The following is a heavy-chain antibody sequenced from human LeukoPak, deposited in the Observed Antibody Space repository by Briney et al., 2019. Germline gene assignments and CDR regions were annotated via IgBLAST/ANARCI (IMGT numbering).Heavy chain of an antibody. D-gene: IGHD3-16*01. CDR1: GFTFSSSA. V-gene: IGHV3-21*01. Sequence: GGSLRLSCAASGFTFSSSAMSWVRQVPGKGLEWVSSISSSSSYIYYADSVKGRFTISGDNAKNSLYLQMNSLRAEDTAVYYCARAGGAQEFDCWGQGTLVTVSS. J-gene: IGHJ4*02. CDR2: ISSSSSYI. CDR3: ARAGGAQEFDC.